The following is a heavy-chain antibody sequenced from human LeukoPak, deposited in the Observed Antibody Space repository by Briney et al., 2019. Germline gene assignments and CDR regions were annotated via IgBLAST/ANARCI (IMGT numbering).Heavy chain of an antibody. V-gene: IGHV3-23*01. D-gene: IGHD3-22*01. J-gene: IGHJ4*02. CDR1: GFTFSSYA. CDR2: ISGSGGST. CDR3: AKQVAPYYYDSSGYYCDY. Sequence: PGGSLRLSCAASGFTFSSYAMSWVRQAPGKGLEWVSAISGSGGSTYYADSVKGRFTISRDNSKNTLYLQMNSLRAEDTTVYYCAKQVAPYYYDSSGYYCDYWGQGTLVTVSS.